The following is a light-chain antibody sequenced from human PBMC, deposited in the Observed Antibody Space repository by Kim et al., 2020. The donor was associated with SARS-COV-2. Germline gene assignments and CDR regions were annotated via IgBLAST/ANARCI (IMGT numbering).Light chain of an antibody. CDR2: GNS. CDR1: SCNIGAGYD. J-gene: IGLJ1*01. V-gene: IGLV1-40*01. Sequence: VSISCTGCSCNIGAGYDVAWYQQPPGTAAHHLIYGNSNRPPGGPDGFSGSKSGGSAALAITGRQADEEADDYCQAYDSSLSGSLVFGAGTKVTVL. CDR3: QAYDSSLSGSLV.